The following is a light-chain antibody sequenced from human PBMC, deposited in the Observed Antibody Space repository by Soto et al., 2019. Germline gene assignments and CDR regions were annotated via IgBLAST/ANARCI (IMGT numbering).Light chain of an antibody. J-gene: IGLJ1*01. Sequence: CTGTSGDIGSYNRVSWYQQHPGKAPKLIIYEVTDRPSGVSNRFSGSKSGNTASLTISGLQAEDEAEYYCSSYTNINTRACVFGTGTKVTVL. CDR1: SGDIGSYNR. CDR2: EVT. CDR3: SSYTNINTRACV. V-gene: IGLV2-14*01.